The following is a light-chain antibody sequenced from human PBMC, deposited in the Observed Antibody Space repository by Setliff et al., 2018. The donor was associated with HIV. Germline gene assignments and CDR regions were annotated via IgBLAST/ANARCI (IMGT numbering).Light chain of an antibody. CDR3: NTYISSTPNYV. CDR1: SSDIGSYNY. J-gene: IGLJ1*01. V-gene: IGLV2-14*01. CDR2: DVT. Sequence: SALAQPASVSGPPGQSIAISCTGTSSDIGSYNYVSWYQHHPGKAPRLIIYDVTNRPSGVSDRFSGSKSGNTASLTISGLRAEDEADYYCNTYISSTPNYVFGTGTKVTVL.